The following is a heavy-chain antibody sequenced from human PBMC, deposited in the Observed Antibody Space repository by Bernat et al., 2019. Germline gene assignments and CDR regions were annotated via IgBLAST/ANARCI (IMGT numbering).Heavy chain of an antibody. CDR1: GFTFSSYG. Sequence: QVQLVESGGGVVQPGRSLRLSCAASGFTFSSYGMHWFRQAPGKGLEWVAIISYDGSNKYYADSVKGRFTISRDNSKNTLYLQMNSLRAEDTAVYYCAKGVLYYDFWSGPYFDSWGQGTLVTVSS. J-gene: IGHJ4*02. CDR3: AKGVLYYDFWSGPYFDS. V-gene: IGHV3-30*18. D-gene: IGHD3-3*01. CDR2: ISYDGSNK.